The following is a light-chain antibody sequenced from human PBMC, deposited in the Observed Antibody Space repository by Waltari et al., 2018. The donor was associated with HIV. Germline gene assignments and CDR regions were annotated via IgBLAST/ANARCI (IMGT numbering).Light chain of an antibody. Sequence: QSVLTQPPSVSAAPGQQVTISCSGSSSNIGRNSVAWYQHLPGTAPKIVIYETNTRPSGIPDRCSGSKSGTAGTLDITGLQTGDEADYYCGAWDNSLGGVVFGGGTKLTVL. CDR3: GAWDNSLGGVV. CDR1: SSNIGRNS. CDR2: ETN. V-gene: IGLV1-51*02. J-gene: IGLJ2*01.